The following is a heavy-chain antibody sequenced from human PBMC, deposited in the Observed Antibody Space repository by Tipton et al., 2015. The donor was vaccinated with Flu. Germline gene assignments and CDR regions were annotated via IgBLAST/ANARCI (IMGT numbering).Heavy chain of an antibody. CDR3: ARRDYSNYVSEPRNWFDT. CDR2: IHRSGST. Sequence: TLSLTCSVSGDSMGSRYYWGWIRQAPGKGLEWIGNIHRSGSTYSNPSLQSRVTMSVDESKIQFSLRLTSVTAADTAVYWCARRDYSNYVSEPRNWFDTWSQGTLVTVSS. CDR1: GDSMGSRYY. D-gene: IGHD4-11*01. J-gene: IGHJ5*02. V-gene: IGHV4-38-2*01.